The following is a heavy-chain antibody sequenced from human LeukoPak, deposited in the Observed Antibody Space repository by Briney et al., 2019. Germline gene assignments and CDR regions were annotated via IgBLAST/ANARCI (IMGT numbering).Heavy chain of an antibody. CDR1: GFTFSSYA. CDR3: ARQGTSEDSSGLFLDYFDY. D-gene: IGHD3-22*01. Sequence: GGSLRLSCAASGFTFSSYAMHWVRQAPGKGLEWVAVISYDGSNKYYADSVKGRFTISRDNSKNTLYLQMNSLRAEDTAVYYCARQGTSEDSSGLFLDYFDYWGQGTLVTVSS. CDR2: ISYDGSNK. J-gene: IGHJ4*02. V-gene: IGHV3-30*04.